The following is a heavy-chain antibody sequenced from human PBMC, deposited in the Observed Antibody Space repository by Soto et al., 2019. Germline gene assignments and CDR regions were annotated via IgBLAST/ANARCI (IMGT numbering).Heavy chain of an antibody. Sequence: GGSLRLSCAASGFTFSSYWMHWVRQAPGKGLVWVSRINSDGSSTSYADSVKGRFTISRDNAKNTLYLQMNSLRAEDTAVYYCAAHGPTYDSSGYDDYWGQGTLLTVSS. CDR2: INSDGSST. CDR3: AAHGPTYDSSGYDDY. V-gene: IGHV3-74*01. J-gene: IGHJ4*02. D-gene: IGHD3-22*01. CDR1: GFTFSSYW.